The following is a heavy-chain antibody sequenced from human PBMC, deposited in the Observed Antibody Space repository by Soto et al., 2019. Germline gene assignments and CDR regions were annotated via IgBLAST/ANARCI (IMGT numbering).Heavy chain of an antibody. Sequence: PGGSLRLSCAASGFTFSSYAMSWVRQAPGKGLEWVSAISGSGGSTYYADSVKGRFTISRDNSKNTLYLQMNSLRAEDTAVYYCAKVKGSLVRGVTFWFDPWGQGTLVTVSS. CDR1: GFTFSSYA. J-gene: IGHJ5*02. V-gene: IGHV3-23*01. D-gene: IGHD3-10*01. CDR2: ISGSGGST. CDR3: AKVKGSLVRGVTFWFDP.